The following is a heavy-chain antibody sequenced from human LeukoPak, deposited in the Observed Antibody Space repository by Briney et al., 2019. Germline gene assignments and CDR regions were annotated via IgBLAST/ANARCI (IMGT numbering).Heavy chain of an antibody. CDR3: AREVVVPGAPYFFDY. J-gene: IGHJ4*02. CDR1: GFTFSDYY. Sequence: GGSLRLSCAASGFTFSDYYMSWIRQAPGKGLEWVSYISSGGYTISYADSVRGRFTISRDSAKNSLYLQMNSLRAEDTAVYYCAREVVVPGAPYFFDYWGQGILVTVSS. D-gene: IGHD2-2*01. CDR2: ISSGGYTI. V-gene: IGHV3-11*01.